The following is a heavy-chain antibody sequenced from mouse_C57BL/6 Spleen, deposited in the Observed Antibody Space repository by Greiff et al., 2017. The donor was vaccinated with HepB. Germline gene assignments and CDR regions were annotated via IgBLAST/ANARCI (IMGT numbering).Heavy chain of an antibody. J-gene: IGHJ1*03. CDR2: ISYSGST. V-gene: IGHV3-8*01. D-gene: IGHD2-4*01. CDR1: GYSITSDY. CDR3: ARSNYDVGVRYLDV. Sequence: EVMLVESGPGLAKPSQTLSLTCSVTGYSITSDYWNWIRKFPGNKLEYMGYISYSGSTYYNPSLKSRISTTRDTSKNQYYLQLNSVTTEDTATYYCARSNYDVGVRYLDVWGTGTTVTVSS.